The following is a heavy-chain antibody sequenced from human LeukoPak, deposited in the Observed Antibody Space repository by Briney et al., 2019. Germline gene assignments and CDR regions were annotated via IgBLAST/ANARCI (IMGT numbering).Heavy chain of an antibody. CDR3: AASSDGSYSSY. Sequence: SETLSLTCTVSGGSISSYYWSWIRQPPGKGLEWIGYIYYSGSTNYNPSLKSRVTISVDTSKNQSSLKLSSVTAADTAVYYCAASSDGSYSSYWGQGTLVTVSS. CDR1: GGSISSYY. V-gene: IGHV4-59*01. J-gene: IGHJ4*02. D-gene: IGHD1-26*01. CDR2: IYYSGST.